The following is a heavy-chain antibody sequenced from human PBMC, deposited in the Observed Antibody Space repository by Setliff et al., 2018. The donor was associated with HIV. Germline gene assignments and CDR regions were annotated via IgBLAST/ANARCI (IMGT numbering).Heavy chain of an antibody. CDR1: GYTLTELS. Sequence: VSCKVSGYTLTELSRHWVRQAPGKGLEWMGGFDPEDGNTIYAQKFQGRVTMTADTSTDTAYMELSSLRSEDTAVYYCATVSHTNVAAHDAFDIWGQGTMVTVSS. V-gene: IGHV1-24*01. J-gene: IGHJ3*02. CDR3: ATVSHTNVAAHDAFDI. D-gene: IGHD6-19*01. CDR2: FDPEDGNT.